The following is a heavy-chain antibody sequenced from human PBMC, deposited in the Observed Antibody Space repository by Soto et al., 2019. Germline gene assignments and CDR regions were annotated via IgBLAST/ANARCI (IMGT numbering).Heavy chain of an antibody. CDR3: AKVMGVRGVTSGADN. J-gene: IGHJ4*02. Sequence: QVQLVESGGGVVQPGRSLRLSCAASGFTFSSYGMHWVRQPPGKGLGWVAVISYDGSDNYYADSVKGRFTISRHNSKNTLYLQMNSLRAEDTAVYYCAKVMGVRGVTSGADNWGQGTLVTVSS. D-gene: IGHD3-10*01. CDR1: GFTFSSYG. V-gene: IGHV3-30*18. CDR2: ISYDGSDN.